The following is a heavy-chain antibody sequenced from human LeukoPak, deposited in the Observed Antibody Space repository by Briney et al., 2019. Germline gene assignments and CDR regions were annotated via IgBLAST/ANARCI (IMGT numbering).Heavy chain of an antibody. D-gene: IGHD3-3*01. CDR2: IYYSGST. J-gene: IGHJ4*02. V-gene: IGHV4-30-4*08. CDR3: ASGPSFITIFY. CDR1: GGSISSGDYC. Sequence: SETLSLTXTVSGGSISSGDYCWSWIRQPPGKGLEWIGYIYYSGSTYYNPSLKSRVTISVDTSKNQFSLKLSSATAADTAVYYCASGPSFITIFYWGQGTLVTVSS.